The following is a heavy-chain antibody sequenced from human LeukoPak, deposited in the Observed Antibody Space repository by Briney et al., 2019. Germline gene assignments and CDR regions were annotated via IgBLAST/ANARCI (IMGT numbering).Heavy chain of an antibody. J-gene: IGHJ4*02. CDR1: GGSFSGYY. D-gene: IGHD6-25*01. V-gene: IGHV4-34*01. Sequence: SETLSHTCAVYGGSFSGYYWSWIRQPPGKGLEWIGEINHSGSTNYNPSLKSRVTISVDTSKNQFSLKLSSVTAADTAVYYCAGGWYGREFDYWGQGTLVTVSS. CDR3: AGGWYGREFDY. CDR2: INHSGST.